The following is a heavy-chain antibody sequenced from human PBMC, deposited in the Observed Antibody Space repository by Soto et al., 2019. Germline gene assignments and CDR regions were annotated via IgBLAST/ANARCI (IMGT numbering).Heavy chain of an antibody. CDR1: GGSFSGYY. Sequence: QVQLQQWGAGLLKPSETLSLTCAVYGGSFSGYYWSWIRQPPGKGLEWIGEINHSGSTNYNPSLKSRVTISVDTSKNQFSLKLSSVTAADTAVYYCARGGGGYCSGGSCPTQIYYYYYGMDVW. CDR2: INHSGST. J-gene: IGHJ6*01. D-gene: IGHD2-15*01. V-gene: IGHV4-34*01. CDR3: ARGGGGYCSGGSCPTQIYYYYYGMDV.